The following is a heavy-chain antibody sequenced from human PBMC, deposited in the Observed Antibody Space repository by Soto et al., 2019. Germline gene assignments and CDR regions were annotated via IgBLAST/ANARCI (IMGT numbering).Heavy chain of an antibody. V-gene: IGHV3-30*18. J-gene: IGHJ6*02. CDR2: ISYDGSNK. CDR3: AKDLDEWELLDYYGMDV. CDR1: GFTFSSYG. D-gene: IGHD1-26*01. Sequence: QVQLVESGGGVVQPGRSLRLSCAASGFTFSSYGMHWVRQAPGKGLEWVAVISYDGSNKYYADSVKGRFTISRDNSKNTLYRQMNSLRAEDTAVYYCAKDLDEWELLDYYGMDVWGQGTTVTVSS.